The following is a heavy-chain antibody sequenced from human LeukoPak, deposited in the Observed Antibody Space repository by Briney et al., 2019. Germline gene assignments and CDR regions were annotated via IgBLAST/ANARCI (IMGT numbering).Heavy chain of an antibody. CDR3: ARVGVGIVGATNFDY. J-gene: IGHJ4*02. CDR2: ISYDGSNK. CDR1: GFTFSSYA. V-gene: IGHV3-30-3*01. Sequence: GGSLRLSCAAPGFTFSSYAMHWVRQAPGKGLEWVAVISYDGSNKYYADSVKGRFTISRDNSKNTLYLQMNSLRAEDTAVYYCARVGVGIVGATNFDYWGQGTLVTVSS. D-gene: IGHD1-26*01.